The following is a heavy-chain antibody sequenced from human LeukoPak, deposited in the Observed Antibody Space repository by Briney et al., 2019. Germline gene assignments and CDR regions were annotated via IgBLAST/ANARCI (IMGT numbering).Heavy chain of an antibody. Sequence: SQSLSLTCTVSGGSISSGSHYWSWIRQPAGKGLEWIGRIYTSGSTHYNPSLKSRVTISVDTSKNQFSLKLSSVTAADTAVYYCAREFVYAVTSLDYWGQGTLVTVSS. V-gene: IGHV4-61*02. D-gene: IGHD4-17*01. J-gene: IGHJ4*02. CDR3: AREFVYAVTSLDY. CDR1: GGSISSGSHY. CDR2: IYTSGST.